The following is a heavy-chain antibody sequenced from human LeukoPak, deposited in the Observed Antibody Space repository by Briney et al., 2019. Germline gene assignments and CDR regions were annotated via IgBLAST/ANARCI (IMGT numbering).Heavy chain of an antibody. Sequence: GGSLRLSCAAPGFTFNTYIMNWVRQAPGKGLEWVSSISTSSSYIYYADSVKGRFTISRDNAKNSLFLQMDSLRADDTAVYYCARADSSGYYLVGGFDIWGQGTIVTVSS. CDR3: ARADSSGYYLVGGFDI. CDR2: ISTSSSYI. CDR1: GFTFNTYI. V-gene: IGHV3-21*01. J-gene: IGHJ3*02. D-gene: IGHD3-22*01.